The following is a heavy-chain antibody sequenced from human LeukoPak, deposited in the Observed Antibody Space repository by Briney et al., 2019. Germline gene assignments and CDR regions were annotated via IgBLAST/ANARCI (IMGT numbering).Heavy chain of an antibody. J-gene: IGHJ4*02. CDR1: GFTFTSYS. D-gene: IGHD5-18*01. Sequence: GGSLRLSCAASGFTFTSYSMYWVRQAPGKGLEWVSAISGSGGITYYADSVKGRFTISRDNSKNTVHLQMNSLRAEDTAVYYCAKYYSYYVDYWGQGTLVIVSS. V-gene: IGHV3-23*01. CDR2: ISGSGGIT. CDR3: AKYYSYYVDY.